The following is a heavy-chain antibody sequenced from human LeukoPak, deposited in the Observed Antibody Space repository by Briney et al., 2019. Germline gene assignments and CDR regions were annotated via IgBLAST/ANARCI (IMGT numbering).Heavy chain of an antibody. D-gene: IGHD5-12*01. V-gene: IGHV1-18*01. CDR2: ISAYNGNT. CDR1: GYTFTSYG. CDR3: ARDDVDIVATTPGDY. J-gene: IGHJ4*02. Sequence: ASVKVSCKASGYTFTSYGISWVRQAPGQGLEWMGWISAYNGNTNYAQKLQGRVTMTTDTSTSTAYMELRSLRSDDTAVYYCARDDVDIVATTPGDYWGQGTLVTVSS.